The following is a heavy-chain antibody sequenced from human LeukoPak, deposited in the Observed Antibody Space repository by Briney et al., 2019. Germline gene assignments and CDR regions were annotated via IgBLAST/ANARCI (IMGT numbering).Heavy chain of an antibody. D-gene: IGHD1-26*01. CDR3: ARELGYSGSYRDAFDI. J-gene: IGHJ3*02. Sequence: SQTLSLTCTVSGGSISSGSYYWSWVRQPAGKGLEWIGRIYTSGSTNYNPSLKSRVTISVDTSKNQFSLKLSSVTAADTAVYYCARELGYSGSYRDAFDIWGQGTMVTVSS. V-gene: IGHV4-61*02. CDR1: GGSISSGSYY. CDR2: IYTSGST.